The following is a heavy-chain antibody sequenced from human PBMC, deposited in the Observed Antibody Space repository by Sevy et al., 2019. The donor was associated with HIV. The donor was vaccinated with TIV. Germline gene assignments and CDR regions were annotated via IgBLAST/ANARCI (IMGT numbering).Heavy chain of an antibody. J-gene: IGHJ6*02. Sequence: GGSLRLSCAASGFTISSYWMSWVRQAPGTGLERVANIKQDGSEKYYVDSVKGRFTSSRENAKNSLYLPMNSLRAEDTAVYYCARENRATGDNFYYYYYGMDVWGQGTTVTVSS. CDR3: ARENRATGDNFYYYYYGMDV. D-gene: IGHD5-12*01. V-gene: IGHV3-7*01. CDR2: IKQDGSEK. CDR1: GFTISSYW.